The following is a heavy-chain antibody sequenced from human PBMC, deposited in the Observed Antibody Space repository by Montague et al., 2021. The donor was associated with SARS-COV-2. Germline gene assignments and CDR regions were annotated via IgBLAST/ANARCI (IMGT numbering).Heavy chain of an antibody. Sequence: SETLSLTCTVSGYSISSGYYWGWIRQPPGKGLEWIGSIYHSGSTYYNPSLKSRVTISVDTSKNQFSLKLSSVTAADTAEYYCARVRSITMIVVVITPMGWFDPWGQGTLVTVSS. D-gene: IGHD3-22*01. V-gene: IGHV4-38-2*02. J-gene: IGHJ5*02. CDR1: GYSISSGYY. CDR3: ARVRSITMIVVVITPMGWFDP. CDR2: IYHSGST.